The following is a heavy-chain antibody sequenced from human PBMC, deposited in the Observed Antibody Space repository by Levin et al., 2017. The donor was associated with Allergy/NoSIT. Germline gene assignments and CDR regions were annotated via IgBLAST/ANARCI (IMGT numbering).Heavy chain of an antibody. D-gene: IGHD4-17*01. V-gene: IGHV1-2*02. CDR2: VNCNSGDT. CDR3: ARNDYGDYVQNFDY. CDR1: GYTFTDHY. Sequence: ASVKVSCEAAGYTFTDHYMHWVRQAPGQGLEWMGWVNCNSGDTHYAQRFQDRVTMTRDTSITTAYIEVSSLRFDDTALYFCARNDYGDYVQNFDYWGQGTLVTVSS. J-gene: IGHJ4*02.